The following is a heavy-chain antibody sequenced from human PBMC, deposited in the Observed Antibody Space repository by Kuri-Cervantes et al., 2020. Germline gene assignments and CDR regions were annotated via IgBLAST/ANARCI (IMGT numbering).Heavy chain of an antibody. D-gene: IGHD3-16*02. J-gene: IGHJ3*02. V-gene: IGHV4-34*01. CDR1: GGSFSGYY. Sequence: SETLSLTCAVYGGSFSGYYWSWIRQPPGKGLEWIGEINHSGSTNYNPSLKSRVTISVDTSKNQFSLKLSSVTAADTAVYYCARGGVTFGGVIVDDDAFDIWAKGQWSPTPQ. CDR3: ARGGVTFGGVIVDDDAFDI. CDR2: INHSGST.